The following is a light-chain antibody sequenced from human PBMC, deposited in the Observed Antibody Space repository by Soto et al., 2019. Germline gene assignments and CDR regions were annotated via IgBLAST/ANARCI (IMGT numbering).Light chain of an antibody. CDR3: AAWDDSLNGDV. CDR1: SSNIGSNT. V-gene: IGLV1-44*01. J-gene: IGLJ1*01. CDR2: SYN. Sequence: QSVLTQPPSASGTPGQRVTISCSGNSSNIGSNTVNWYQQLPGTAPKLLIYSYNQRPSGVPDRFSGPKSGTSASLAISGLQSEDEADYYCAAWDDSLNGDVFGTGTKLTVL.